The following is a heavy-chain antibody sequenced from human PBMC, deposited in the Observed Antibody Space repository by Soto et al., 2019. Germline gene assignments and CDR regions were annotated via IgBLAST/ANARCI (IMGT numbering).Heavy chain of an antibody. Sequence: QITLKESGPTLVKPTQTLTLTCTFSGFSLTTNGLGVGWIRQPPGKALEWLGLIYWDDDKHYSPSLKSRLTITKDTSKNQVVLTMTNMDTVDTATYYCAHTQSGYCLYWGQGTLVTVSS. CDR3: AHTQSGYCLY. J-gene: IGHJ4*02. CDR1: GFSLTTNGLG. CDR2: IYWDDDK. D-gene: IGHD3-22*01. V-gene: IGHV2-5*02.